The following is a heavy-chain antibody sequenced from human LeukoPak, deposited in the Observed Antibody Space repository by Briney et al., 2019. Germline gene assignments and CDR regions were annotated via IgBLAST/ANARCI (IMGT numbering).Heavy chain of an antibody. D-gene: IGHD6-13*01. V-gene: IGHV3-23*01. Sequence: GGSLRLSCAASGFTFRSYAMSWVRQAPGKGLEWVSVISGSGGSTNYADSVKGRFTISRDTSKNTLYLQMNSLRAEDTAIYYCAKGGYQLPFGAFDIWGQGTMVTVSS. CDR3: AKGGYQLPFGAFDI. CDR2: ISGSGGST. J-gene: IGHJ3*02. CDR1: GFTFRSYA.